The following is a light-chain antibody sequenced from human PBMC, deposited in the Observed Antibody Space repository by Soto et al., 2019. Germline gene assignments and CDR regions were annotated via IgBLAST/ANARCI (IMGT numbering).Light chain of an antibody. J-gene: IGKJ1*01. CDR2: GAS. CDR3: QQSYRTPRS. V-gene: IGKV1-39*01. Sequence: DIQMTQSPSSLSESVGDRVTITCRASQYVDTYLKWYQQKPGKAPKLLIYGASSLQSGVPSRFSGIGSGTDFTLTISSLQPEDSATYYCQQSYRTPRSFGQGTKVEVK. CDR1: QYVDTY.